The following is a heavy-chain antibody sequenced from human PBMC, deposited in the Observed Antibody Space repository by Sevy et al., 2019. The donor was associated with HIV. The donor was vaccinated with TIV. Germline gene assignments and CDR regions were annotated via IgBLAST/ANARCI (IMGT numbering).Heavy chain of an antibody. D-gene: IGHD3-22*01. Sequence: SETLSLTCTVSGGSITSYYWSWIRQPSGNGLEWIGHIYNNGNTNYNPSLRSRVTISVDRSKNQFSLKLSSVTAADTAVYYCAKVTYYYDSRGYPNYYFDYWGQGTLVTVSS. J-gene: IGHJ4*02. CDR1: GGSITSYY. CDR3: AKVTYYYDSRGYPNYYFDY. CDR2: IYNNGNT. V-gene: IGHV4-59*13.